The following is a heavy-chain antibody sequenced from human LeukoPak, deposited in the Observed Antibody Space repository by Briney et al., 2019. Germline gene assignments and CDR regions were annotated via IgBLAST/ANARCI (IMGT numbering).Heavy chain of an antibody. CDR3: ARDWGGENDY. CDR1: GFTFSKYW. V-gene: IGHV3-7*01. D-gene: IGHD3-10*01. Sequence: PGGSLRLSCAASGFTFSKYWMTWVRQAPGKGLEWVANINQDESEKFYVDPVKGRFTISRDNAKNSLYLQMSGLKDGDTAVYYCARDWGGENDYWGQGTLVTVSS. CDR2: INQDESEK. J-gene: IGHJ4*02.